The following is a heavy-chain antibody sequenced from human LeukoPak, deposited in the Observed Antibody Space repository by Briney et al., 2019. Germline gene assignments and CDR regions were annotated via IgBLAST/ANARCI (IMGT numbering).Heavy chain of an antibody. D-gene: IGHD6-13*01. CDR3: ARGGGIAAAGTPYYFDY. J-gene: IGHJ4*02. CDR1: GFTFSSYA. V-gene: IGHV3-30-3*01. CDR2: ISYDGSNK. Sequence: PGGSLRLSCAASGFTFSSYAMHWARQAPGKGLEWVAVISYDGSNKYYADSVKGRFTISRDNSKNTLYLQMNSLRAEDTAVYYCARGGGIAAAGTPYYFDYWGQGTLVTVSS.